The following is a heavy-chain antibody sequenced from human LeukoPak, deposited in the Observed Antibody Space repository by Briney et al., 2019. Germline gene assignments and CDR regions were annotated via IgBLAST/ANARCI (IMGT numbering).Heavy chain of an antibody. CDR3: AGGNILTGYCFDF. V-gene: IGHV4-34*01. J-gene: IGHJ4*02. CDR1: GGSITGYY. D-gene: IGHD3-9*01. Sequence: SETLSLTCAVYGGSITGYYWSWIRQTPGRGLEWVGEIHYTGATSYNPSLKSRATISTDTSKNQFSLRLSSVTAADTAVYYCAGGNILTGYCFDFWGQGALATVSS. CDR2: IHYTGAT.